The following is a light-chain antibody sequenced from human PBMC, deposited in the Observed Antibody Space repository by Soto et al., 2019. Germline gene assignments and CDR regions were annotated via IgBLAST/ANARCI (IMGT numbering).Light chain of an antibody. Sequence: QSVLTQPPSVSGAPGQRVTISCTGSSSNIGAGYDVHWYQQLPGTAPKLLIYVNNNRPSGVPDRFSGSKSGTSASLAITGLQAEDEADYYCQSSDSSLSGYVVFGGGTKLTVL. V-gene: IGLV1-40*01. J-gene: IGLJ2*01. CDR3: QSSDSSLSGYVV. CDR1: SSNIGAGYD. CDR2: VNN.